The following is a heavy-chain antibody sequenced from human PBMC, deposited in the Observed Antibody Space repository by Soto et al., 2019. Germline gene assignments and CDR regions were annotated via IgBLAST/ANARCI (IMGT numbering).Heavy chain of an antibody. V-gene: IGHV4-39*01. CDR3: VTRGNRYYDILTGYAVDY. J-gene: IGHJ4*02. CDR1: GCSISSSSYY. Sequence: SETLSLTCTVSGCSISSSSYYWGWIRQPPGKGLEWIGSIYYSGSTYYNPSLKSRVTISVDTSKNQFSLKLSSVTAADTAVYYCVTRGNRYYDILTGYAVDYWGQGTLVTSPQ. D-gene: IGHD3-9*01. CDR2: IYYSGST.